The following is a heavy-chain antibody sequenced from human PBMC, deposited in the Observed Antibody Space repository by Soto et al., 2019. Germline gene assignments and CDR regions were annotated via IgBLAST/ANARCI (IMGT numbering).Heavy chain of an antibody. V-gene: IGHV1-18*01. D-gene: IGHD2-15*01. CDR1: GYTFTSYG. CDR3: ARSLHGYCSGGSCGAFDI. J-gene: IGHJ3*02. Sequence: ASVKVSCKASGYTFTSYGISWVRQAPGQGLEWMGWISAYNGNTNYAQKLQGRVTMTTDTSTSTAYMELRSLRSDDTAVYYCARSLHGYCSGGSCGAFDIWGQGTRVTVSS. CDR2: ISAYNGNT.